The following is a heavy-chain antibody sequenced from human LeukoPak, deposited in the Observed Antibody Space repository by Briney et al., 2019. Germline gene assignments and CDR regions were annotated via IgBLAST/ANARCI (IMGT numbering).Heavy chain of an antibody. CDR2: INHSGST. V-gene: IGHV4-34*01. CDR1: GGSFSGYY. Sequence: PSETLSLTCAVYGGSFSGYYWSWIRQPPGKGLEWIGEINHSGSTNYNPSLKSRVTISVDTSKNQFSLKLSSVTAADTAVYYCARVLKGCCSSTSCYAWFDPWGQGTLVTVSS. CDR3: ARVLKGCCSSTSCYAWFDP. J-gene: IGHJ5*02. D-gene: IGHD2-2*01.